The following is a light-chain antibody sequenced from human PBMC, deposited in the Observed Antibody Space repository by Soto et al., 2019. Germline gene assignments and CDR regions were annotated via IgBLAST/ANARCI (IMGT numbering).Light chain of an antibody. CDR1: QSISSY. V-gene: IGKV1-39*01. CDR2: ATS. J-gene: IGKJ1*01. CDR3: QQSYITPPWT. Sequence: DIQMTQSPSSLSASVGDRVTITCRASQSISSYLNWYQQRPGKAPKLLIYATSTLHSGVPSRFSGGGSGTDFTFTISSLQPEDFAIYYCQQSYITPPWTFGQGTKVE.